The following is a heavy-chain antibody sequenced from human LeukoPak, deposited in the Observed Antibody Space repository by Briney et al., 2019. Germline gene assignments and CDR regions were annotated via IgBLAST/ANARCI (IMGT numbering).Heavy chain of an antibody. V-gene: IGHV3-74*01. CDR2: INNDGGST. CDR3: LGSGGGHYYFDF. CDR1: GFTFTSYW. D-gene: IGHD4-23*01. J-gene: IGHJ4*02. Sequence: GGSLRLSCATSGFTFTSYWMHWVRQAPGEGLMWVSRINNDGGSTIYADSVKGRFTISRDNAKNTLYLQMHSPRAEDTAVYYCLGSGGGHYYFDFWGQGTLVTVSS.